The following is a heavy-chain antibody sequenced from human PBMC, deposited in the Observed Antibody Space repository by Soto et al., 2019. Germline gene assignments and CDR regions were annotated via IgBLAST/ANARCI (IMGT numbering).Heavy chain of an antibody. CDR2: INPSSGST. J-gene: IGHJ4*02. V-gene: IGHV1-46*01. Sequence: ASVKVSCKASGYTFTNYYIHWVRQAPGHGLEWMAIINPSSGSTNYAHNFQGRVTLARDTFTNTVYMELSSLRSEDTAIYYCARGLAAGDYWGQGTLVTVS. D-gene: IGHD6-13*01. CDR1: GYTFTNYY. CDR3: ARGLAAGDY.